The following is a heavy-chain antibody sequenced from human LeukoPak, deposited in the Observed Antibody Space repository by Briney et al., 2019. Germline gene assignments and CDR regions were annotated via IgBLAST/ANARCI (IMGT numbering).Heavy chain of an antibody. CDR2: INHSGST. J-gene: IGHJ6*02. Sequence: SETLSLTCAVYGGSFSGYYWSWIRQPPGKGLEWIGEINHSGSTNYNPSLKSRVTISVDTSKNQFSLKLSSVTAADTAVYYCARDRVAARRLDGNNYYYYGMDVWGQGTTVTVSS. V-gene: IGHV4-34*01. D-gene: IGHD6-6*01. CDR1: GGSFSGYY. CDR3: ARDRVAARRLDGNNYYYYGMDV.